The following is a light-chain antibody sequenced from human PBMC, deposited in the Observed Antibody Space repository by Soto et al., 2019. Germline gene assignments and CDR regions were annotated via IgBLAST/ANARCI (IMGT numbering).Light chain of an antibody. V-gene: IGKV1-5*03. CDR2: EAS. J-gene: IGKJ1*01. Sequence: GDRVTIACRASQSISDSLAWYQQKPGKAPKLLIYEASNLKSGVPSRFSGSGSGTEYTLTISSLQPDDFASYYCQQYNGYCTFGQGTKVEIK. CDR1: QSISDS. CDR3: QQYNGYCT.